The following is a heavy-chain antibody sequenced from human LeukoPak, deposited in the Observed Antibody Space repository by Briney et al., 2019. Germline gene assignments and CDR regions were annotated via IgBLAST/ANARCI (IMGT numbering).Heavy chain of an antibody. CDR3: ARVDVYDSSPDY. CDR1: GYTFTGYY. J-gene: IGHJ4*02. V-gene: IGHV1-2*02. D-gene: IGHD3-22*01. Sequence: ASVKVSCKASGYTFTGYYMHWVRQAPGRGLEWMGWINPNSGGTNYAQKFQGRVTMTRDTSSSTAYMELSRLRSDDTAVYYCARVDVYDSSPDYWGQGTLVTVSS. CDR2: INPNSGGT.